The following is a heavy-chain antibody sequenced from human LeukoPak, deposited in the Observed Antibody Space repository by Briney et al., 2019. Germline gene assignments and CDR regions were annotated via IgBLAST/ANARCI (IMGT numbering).Heavy chain of an antibody. CDR2: IIPIFGTA. Sequence: ASVKVSCKASGGTFSSYAISWVRQAPGQGLEWMGRIIPIFGTASYAQKFQGRVTITTDESTSTAYMELSSLRSEDTAVYYCARDPSGYDILTGYSWFDPWGQGTLVTVSS. J-gene: IGHJ5*02. V-gene: IGHV1-69*05. CDR1: GGTFSSYA. CDR3: ARDPSGYDILTGYSWFDP. D-gene: IGHD3-9*01.